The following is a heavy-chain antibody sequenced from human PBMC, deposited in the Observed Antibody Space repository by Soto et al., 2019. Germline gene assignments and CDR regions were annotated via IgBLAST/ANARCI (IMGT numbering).Heavy chain of an antibody. Sequence: QAQLVQSGGEMKKAGASVKVSCKASGYTFTTYGITCVRQAPGQGLDWMGWINPLKGDTKSAANFQDRVTMTTDTSTRTAYMELRSLRSDDTAVYYCARVKVPAAVLGAFDVWGQGTLVTVSS. CDR2: INPLKGDT. V-gene: IGHV1-18*01. D-gene: IGHD2-2*01. J-gene: IGHJ3*01. CDR1: GYTFTTYG. CDR3: ARVKVPAAVLGAFDV.